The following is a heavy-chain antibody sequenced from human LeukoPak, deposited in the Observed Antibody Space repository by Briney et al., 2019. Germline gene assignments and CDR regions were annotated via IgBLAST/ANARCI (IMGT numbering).Heavy chain of an antibody. CDR3: AREGGYRYYFDY. V-gene: IGHV4-39*07. D-gene: IGHD3-16*01. Sequence: SETLSLTCTVSGGSISSSSYYWGWIRQPPGKGLEWIGSIYYSGSTYYNPSLKSRVTISVDTSKNQFSLKLSSVTAADTAVYYCAREGGYRYYFDYWGQGTLVTVSS. CDR1: GGSISSSSYY. CDR2: IYYSGST. J-gene: IGHJ4*02.